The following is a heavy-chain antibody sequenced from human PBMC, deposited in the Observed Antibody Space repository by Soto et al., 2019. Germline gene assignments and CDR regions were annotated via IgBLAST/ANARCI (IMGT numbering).Heavy chain of an antibody. CDR3: ARDYYRFNSGYGFSMDV. V-gene: IGHV3-30-3*01. Sequence: QVQLVESGGGVVQPGRSLRLSCAASGFTFSSYAMHWVRQAPGKGLEWVAVISYDGSNKYYADSVKGRFTISRDNSXNXXDLQMNSLRAEDTVVYYCARDYYRFNSGYGFSMDVWGQGTTVTVSS. CDR2: ISYDGSNK. D-gene: IGHD5-12*01. CDR1: GFTFSSYA. J-gene: IGHJ6*02.